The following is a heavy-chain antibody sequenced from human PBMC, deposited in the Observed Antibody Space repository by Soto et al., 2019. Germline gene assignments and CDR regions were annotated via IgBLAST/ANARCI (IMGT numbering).Heavy chain of an antibody. V-gene: IGHV1-69*01. Sequence: QVQLMQSGAEVKKPASSVKVSCKASGGTFSSYAISWVRQAPGQGLECMGGIIPIFGTANYAQKIQGRVTITADESTSTAYMELSSLRSEDTAVYYCARIAQPTNYYFDYWGQGTLVTVSS. CDR3: ARIAQPTNYYFDY. CDR2: IIPIFGTA. CDR1: GGTFSSYA. J-gene: IGHJ4*02. D-gene: IGHD6-13*01.